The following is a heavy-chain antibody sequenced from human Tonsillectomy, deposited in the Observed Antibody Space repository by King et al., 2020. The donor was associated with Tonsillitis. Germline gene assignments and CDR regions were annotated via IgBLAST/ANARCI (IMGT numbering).Heavy chain of an antibody. Sequence: QLVQSGAEVKKPGESLNISCKGSGYSFTSYWIGWVRQMPGKGLEWMGIIYPGDSDTRYSPSFQGQVTFSADKSISTAYLQWSSLKASDTAMYYCARPAGYCSSTSAGCYFEYWGQGTLVTVSS. D-gene: IGHD2-2*01. V-gene: IGHV5-51*01. J-gene: IGHJ4*02. CDR1: GYSFTSYW. CDR3: ARPAGYCSSTSAGCYFEY. CDR2: IYPGDSDT.